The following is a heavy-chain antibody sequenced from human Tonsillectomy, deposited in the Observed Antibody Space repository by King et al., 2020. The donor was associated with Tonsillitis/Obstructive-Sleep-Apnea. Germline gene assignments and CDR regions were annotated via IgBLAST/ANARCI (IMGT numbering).Heavy chain of an antibody. V-gene: IGHV4-34*01. Sequence: VQLQQWGAGLLKPSDTLSLTCAVYGGSFSGYYWSWIRQPPGKGLEWIGEINHSGSTNYNPSLKRRVTISVDTSKNQFSLKLSSVTAADTAVYYCASAIYYFDYWGQGTLVTVSS. CDR3: ASAIYYFDY. CDR1: GGSFSGYY. J-gene: IGHJ4*02. D-gene: IGHD2-21*01. CDR2: INHSGST.